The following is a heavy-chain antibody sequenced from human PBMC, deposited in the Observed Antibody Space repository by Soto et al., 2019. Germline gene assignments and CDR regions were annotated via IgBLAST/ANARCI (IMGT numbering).Heavy chain of an antibody. J-gene: IGHJ4*02. V-gene: IGHV4-59*01. CDR3: ARRYGGNFDY. Sequence: QVQLQESGPGLVKPSETLSLTCTVSGGSINNYYWSWIRQPPGKGLEWIGYIYYSGSTNYNPSLKSRVNISVDTFKIQFSLKLSSVTAADTAVYYCARRYGGNFDYWGQGTLVTVSS. CDR2: IYYSGST. D-gene: IGHD1-26*01. CDR1: GGSINNYY.